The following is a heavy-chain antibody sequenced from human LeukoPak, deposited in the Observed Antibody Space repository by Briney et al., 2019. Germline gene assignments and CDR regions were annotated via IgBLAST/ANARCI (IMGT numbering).Heavy chain of an antibody. J-gene: IGHJ4*02. V-gene: IGHV3-48*04. CDR1: GFTFSSYS. D-gene: IGHD1-26*01. CDR2: ISSSSSTI. CDR3: ATAEWELPLDY. Sequence: GGSLRLSCAASGFTFSSYSMNWVRQAPGKGLEWVSYISSSSSTIYYADSEKGRFTISRDNAKNSLYLQMNSLRAEDTAVYYCATAEWELPLDYWGQGTLVTVSS.